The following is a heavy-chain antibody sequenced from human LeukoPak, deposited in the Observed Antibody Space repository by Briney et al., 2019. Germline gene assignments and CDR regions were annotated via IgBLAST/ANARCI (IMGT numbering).Heavy chain of an antibody. CDR3: ARTPPLRYFDWLGY. CDR2: TTPIFGTA. V-gene: IGHV1-69*05. Sequence: SVKVSCKASGGTFSSYAISWVRQAPGQGLEWMGRTTPIFGTANYAQKFQGRVTITTDESTSKAYMELSSLRSEDTAVYYCARTPPLRYFDWLGYWGQGTLVTVSS. CDR1: GGTFSSYA. D-gene: IGHD3-9*01. J-gene: IGHJ4*02.